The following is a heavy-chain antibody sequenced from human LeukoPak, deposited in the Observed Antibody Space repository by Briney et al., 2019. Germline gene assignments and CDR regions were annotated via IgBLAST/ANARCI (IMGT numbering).Heavy chain of an antibody. D-gene: IGHD3-16*01. J-gene: IGHJ3*02. V-gene: IGHV3-48*01. Sequence: GGSLRLSCAASGFTFGSYSMNWVRQAPGKGLEWVSYISSSSSTIYYADSVKGRFTISRDNAKNSLYLQMNSLRSDDTAVYYCARVQGRISAWGAFDIWGQGTEVTVSS. CDR1: GFTFGSYS. CDR2: ISSSSSTI. CDR3: ARVQGRISAWGAFDI.